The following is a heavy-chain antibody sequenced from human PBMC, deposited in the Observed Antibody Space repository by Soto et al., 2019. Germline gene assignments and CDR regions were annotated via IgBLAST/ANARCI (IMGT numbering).Heavy chain of an antibody. V-gene: IGHV3-15*01. Sequence: PGGSLRLSCEASGFTFSNAWMNWVRQGPGKGLEWLGRIKSKVDGGTADYGAATKGRFSISRDDLKNMLYLQMNSLKPDDTAVYYCTTLSYLYYDGMDVWGQGTSVTFSS. CDR1: GFTFSNAW. D-gene: IGHD2-2*01. CDR2: IKSKVDGGTA. J-gene: IGHJ6*02. CDR3: TTLSYLYYDGMDV.